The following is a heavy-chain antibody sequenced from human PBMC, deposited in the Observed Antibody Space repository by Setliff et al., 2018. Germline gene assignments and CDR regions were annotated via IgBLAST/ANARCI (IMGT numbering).Heavy chain of an antibody. CDR2: INPSSGRT. D-gene: IGHD3-22*01. J-gene: IGHJ3*02. Sequence: ASVKVSCKASGYTFTSHYMHWVRQAPGLGLEWMGTINPSSGRTSYAQKFQGRVTVTRDTSTSTVYMDMSSLRSEGTAVYYCARDVFPYHYEGAFDIWGQGTMVTVSS. CDR3: ARDVFPYHYEGAFDI. CDR1: GYTFTSHY. V-gene: IGHV1-46*01.